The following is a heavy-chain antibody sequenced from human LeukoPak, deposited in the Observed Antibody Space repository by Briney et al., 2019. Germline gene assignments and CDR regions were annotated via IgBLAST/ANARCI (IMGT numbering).Heavy chain of an antibody. D-gene: IGHD2-8*01. V-gene: IGHV1-18*01. CDR1: GYILTNYG. Sequence: GASVKVSCKASGYILTNYGITWVRQAPGQGLEWMGWISGYNADTDSAQKVQGRLTMTTDTSTNTAYMELRSLRSDDTALYYCARFFCNNGVCHRAFDIWGQGTTVTVSS. CDR3: ARFFCNNGVCHRAFDI. J-gene: IGHJ3*02. CDR2: ISGYNADT.